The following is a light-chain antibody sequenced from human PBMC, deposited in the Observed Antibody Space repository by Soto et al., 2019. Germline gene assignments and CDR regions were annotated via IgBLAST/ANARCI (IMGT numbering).Light chain of an antibody. J-gene: IGKJ4*01. CDR1: QSVSSNY. CDR2: DAS. CDR3: LQYATPPLT. Sequence: EIVLTQSTGTLALSPGERATLSCRASQSVSSNYLAWYQQKSGQAPRLLICDASSRATGIPDRFSGSGSGSYFTLTISRLAPEDFSVYYCLQYATPPLTFGAGTKVEIK. V-gene: IGKV3-20*01.